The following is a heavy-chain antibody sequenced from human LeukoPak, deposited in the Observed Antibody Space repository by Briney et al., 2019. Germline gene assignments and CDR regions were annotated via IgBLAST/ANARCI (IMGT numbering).Heavy chain of an antibody. CDR1: GFTFGDYA. Sequence: GGSLRLSCTASGFTFGDYAMSWVRQAPGKGLEWVGFIRSKAYGGTTEYAASVKGRFTISRDDSKSIAYLQMNSLKTEDTAVYYCTKALHDYGDDDAFDIWGQGTMVTVSS. CDR2: IRSKAYGGTT. V-gene: IGHV3-49*04. D-gene: IGHD4-17*01. CDR3: TKALHDYGDDDAFDI. J-gene: IGHJ3*02.